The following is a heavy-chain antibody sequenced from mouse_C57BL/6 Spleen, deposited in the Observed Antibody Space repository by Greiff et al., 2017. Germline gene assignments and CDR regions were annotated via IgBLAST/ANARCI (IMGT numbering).Heavy chain of an antibody. CDR1: GFSLTSYG. Sequence: QVQLQQSGPGLVAPSQSLSITCTVSGFSLTSYGVHWVRQPPGKGLEWLVVIWSDGRTTYNYALKSRLSISKDNSKSQVFLKMNSLQTDDTARYYCARQSFYDGYYGGFYAMDYWGQGTSVTVSS. V-gene: IGHV2-6-1*01. CDR3: ARQSFYDGYYGGFYAMDY. J-gene: IGHJ4*01. CDR2: IWSDGRT. D-gene: IGHD2-3*01.